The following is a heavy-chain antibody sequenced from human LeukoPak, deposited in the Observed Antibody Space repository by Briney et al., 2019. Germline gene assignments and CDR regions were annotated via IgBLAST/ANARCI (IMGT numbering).Heavy chain of an antibody. CDR3: TTNLDAPYDCTSGSCSPIQVY. CDR1: GFTFSHAW. J-gene: IGHJ4*02. V-gene: IGHV3-15*01. CDR2: IKSKTDGGEK. Sequence: GGSLRLSCAAAGFTFSHAWMNWVRHAPGKGLEWVGRIKSKTDGGEKDYAAPVQGRFSISRDDSKTTLYLQMNTLKSDDTAVYYCTTNLDAPYDCTSGSCSPIQVYWGQGTLVTVSS. D-gene: IGHD2-15*01.